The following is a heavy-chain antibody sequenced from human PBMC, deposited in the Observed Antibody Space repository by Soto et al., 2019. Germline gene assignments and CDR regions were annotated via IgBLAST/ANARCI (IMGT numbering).Heavy chain of an antibody. J-gene: IGHJ6*02. CDR2: ISSSSSYI. V-gene: IGHV3-21*01. CDR3: ARDALTQYSSGWYGDFYYGMDV. CDR1: GFTFSSYS. D-gene: IGHD6-19*01. Sequence: GGSLRLSCAASGFTFSSYSMNWVRQAPGKWLEWVSSISSSSSYIYYADSVKGRFTISRDNAKNSLYLQMNSLRAEDTAVYYCARDALTQYSSGWYGDFYYGMDVWGQGXTVTVPS.